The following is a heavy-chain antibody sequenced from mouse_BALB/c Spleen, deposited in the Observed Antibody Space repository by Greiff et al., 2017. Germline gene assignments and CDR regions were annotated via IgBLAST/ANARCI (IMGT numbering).Heavy chain of an antibody. CDR2: IYPGDGAT. D-gene: IGHD1-1*01. J-gene: IGHJ4*01. CDR1: GYAFSSSW. CDR3: ARYGPHAMDY. V-gene: IGHV1-82*01. Sequence: QVQLQQSGPELVKPGASVKISCKASGYAFSSSWMNWVKQRPGQGLEWIGRIYPGDGATNYNGKFKGKATLTADKSSSTAYMQLSSLTSVDSTVYFCARYGPHAMDYWGQGTSVTVSS.